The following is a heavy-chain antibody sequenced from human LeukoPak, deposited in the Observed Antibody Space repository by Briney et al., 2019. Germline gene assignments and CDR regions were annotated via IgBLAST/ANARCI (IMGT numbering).Heavy chain of an antibody. CDR2: ISFDGSQK. J-gene: IGHJ3*02. V-gene: IGHV3-30*02. CDR3: ARDSYGLDAFDI. D-gene: IGHD4-17*01. CDR1: GFTFSNYG. Sequence: GGSLRLSCAASGFTFSNYGMHWVRQAPGKGLEWVALISFDGSQKYYADSVKGRFTISRDNSKSTVYLQMNSLRVEDAAVYYCARDSYGLDAFDIWGQGTMVTVSS.